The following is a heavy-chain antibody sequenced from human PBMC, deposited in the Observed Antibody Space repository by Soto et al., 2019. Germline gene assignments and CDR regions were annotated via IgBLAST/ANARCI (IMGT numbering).Heavy chain of an antibody. CDR2: TYFRSKWYN. J-gene: IGHJ5*02. CDR1: GDSVSSNTAS. D-gene: IGHD5-12*01. Sequence: SQTLSLTCAISGDSVSSNTASWGCISHSPSRFLEWLGRTYFRSKWYNDYAVSVKSRIIINPDTSNNQFSLQLNSVTPEDTAVYFCAKGDNLGPKTGYAFDPWGQGIMVTVSS. CDR3: AKGDNLGPKTGYAFDP. V-gene: IGHV6-1*01.